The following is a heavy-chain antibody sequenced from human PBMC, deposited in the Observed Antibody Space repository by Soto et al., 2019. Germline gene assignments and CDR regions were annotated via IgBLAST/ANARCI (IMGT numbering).Heavy chain of an antibody. CDR3: AKLPNSSPISGWVDP. V-gene: IGHV3-23*01. J-gene: IGHJ5*02. CDR1: GFTFSNYF. Sequence: PGGSLRLSCVASGFTFSNYFISWVRQAPWKGLEWVSTVSAAGSITYHADSVKGRFTISRDNSKNMVFLQMNSLRVEDTAIYFCAKLPNSSPISGWVDPLGQGTLVAVSS. D-gene: IGHD6-19*01. CDR2: VSAAGSIT.